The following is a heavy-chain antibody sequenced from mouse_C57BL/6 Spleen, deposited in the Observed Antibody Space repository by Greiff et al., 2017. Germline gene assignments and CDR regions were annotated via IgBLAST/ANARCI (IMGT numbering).Heavy chain of an antibody. CDR1: GFSLTSYG. Sequence: VKLQESGPGLVAPSQSLSITCTVSGFSLTSYGVHWVRQPPGTGLEWLVVIWSDGSATYNSALKSRLRIIKDNYKSQVFLKMNSLQTDATAMYYCASLGNYYAMDYGGQGTSVTVSS. CDR2: IWSDGSA. D-gene: IGHD2-1*01. J-gene: IGHJ4*01. V-gene: IGHV2-6*03. CDR3: ASLGNYYAMDY.